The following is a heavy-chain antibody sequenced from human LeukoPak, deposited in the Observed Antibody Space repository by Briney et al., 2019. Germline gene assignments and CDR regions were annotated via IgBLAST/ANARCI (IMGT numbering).Heavy chain of an antibody. CDR1: GGTFSSYA. D-gene: IGHD4-17*01. Sequence: ASVKVSCKASGGTFSSYAISWVRQAPGQGLEWMGGIIPIFGTANYAQKFQGRVTITTDESTSTAYMELSSLRSEDTAVYYCARAATETGGYYYYYMDVWGKGTTVTVSS. CDR3: ARAATETGGYYYYYMDV. J-gene: IGHJ6*03. CDR2: IIPIFGTA. V-gene: IGHV1-69*05.